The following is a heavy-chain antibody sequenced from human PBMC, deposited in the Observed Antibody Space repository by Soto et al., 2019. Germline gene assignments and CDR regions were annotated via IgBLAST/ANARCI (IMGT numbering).Heavy chain of an antibody. CDR1: GYTFTSYG. CDR3: ARDVGYGLIDY. J-gene: IGHJ4*02. Sequence: QVQLVQSGAEVKKPGASVKVSCKASGYTFTSYGISWVRQAPGQGLEWMGWINAYNGNTNYAQKLQGRVTMTTDTPTRTAHMGLRSLRSDERAVYYCARDVGYGLIDYWGQGTLVTVSS. V-gene: IGHV1-18*01. D-gene: IGHD5-18*01. CDR2: INAYNGNT.